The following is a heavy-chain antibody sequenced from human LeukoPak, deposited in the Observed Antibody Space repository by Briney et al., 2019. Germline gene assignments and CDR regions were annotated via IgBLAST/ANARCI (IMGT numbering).Heavy chain of an antibody. J-gene: IGHJ4*02. CDR2: MSPNSGDT. CDR1: GYTFTNLD. V-gene: IGHV1-8*01. D-gene: IGHD1-1*01. Sequence: ASVRVSCKTSGYTFTNLDINWLRQAPGQGLEWMGWMSPNSGDTGYAQKFQGRVSMTRDTSISTAYMELSSLRSEDTAVYYCASNPPNTGDFYYWGLGSLVTVSS. CDR3: ASNPPNTGDFYY.